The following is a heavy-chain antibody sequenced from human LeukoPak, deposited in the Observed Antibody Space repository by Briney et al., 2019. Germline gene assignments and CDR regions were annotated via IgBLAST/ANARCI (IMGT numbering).Heavy chain of an antibody. Sequence: PGGSLRLSCSASGFTFSSYAMNWVRQAPGKGLEYVSAITSNGGSTYYADSVKGRFTISRDNSKNTLYLQMNSLRAEDTAVYYCAKGEQWLVLYFQHWGQGTLVTVSS. CDR1: GFTFSSYA. CDR3: AKGEQWLVLYFQH. CDR2: ITSNGGST. V-gene: IGHV3-64*04. D-gene: IGHD6-19*01. J-gene: IGHJ1*01.